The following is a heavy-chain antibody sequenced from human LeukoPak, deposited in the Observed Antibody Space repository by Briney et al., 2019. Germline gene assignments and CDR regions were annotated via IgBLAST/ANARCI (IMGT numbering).Heavy chain of an antibody. D-gene: IGHD2-21*02. Sequence: SETLSLTCTVSGGSISSSSYYWGWIRQPPGKGLEWIGSIYYSGSTYYNPSLKSRVTISVDTSKNQFSLKLSSVTAADTAVYYRARLSCGGDCYCDYWGQGTLVTVSS. J-gene: IGHJ4*02. CDR3: ARLSCGGDCYCDY. CDR1: GGSISSSSYY. V-gene: IGHV4-39*01. CDR2: IYYSGST.